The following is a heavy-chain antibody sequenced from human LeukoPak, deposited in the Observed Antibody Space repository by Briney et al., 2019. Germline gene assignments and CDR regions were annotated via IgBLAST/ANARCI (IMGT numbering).Heavy chain of an antibody. D-gene: IGHD4/OR15-4a*01. CDR3: ARDPGAFPYFFDC. Sequence: GGSLRLSCAASGCTFNNYASTWVRQTPGKGLECVSAISGDGVSPYYADSVRGRFTISRDNSKNTLYLQMNSLRVEDTAVYFCARDPGAFPYFFDCWGQGTLVTVSS. V-gene: IGHV3-23*01. J-gene: IGHJ4*02. CDR1: GCTFNNYA. CDR2: ISGDGVSP.